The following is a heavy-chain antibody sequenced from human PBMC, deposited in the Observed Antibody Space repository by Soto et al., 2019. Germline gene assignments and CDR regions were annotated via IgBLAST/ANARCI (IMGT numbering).Heavy chain of an antibody. CDR3: ARDPGGNPPVCPDY. D-gene: IGHD2-15*01. CDR1: GFTFSDYY. Sequence: PGGSLRLSCAASGFTFSDYYMSWIRQAPGKGLEWVSYISSSRSYTNYADSVKGRFTISRDNAKNSLFLQMNSLRAEDTAVYYCARDPGGNPPVCPDYWGQGTLVTVSS. V-gene: IGHV3-11*06. CDR2: ISSSRSYT. J-gene: IGHJ4*02.